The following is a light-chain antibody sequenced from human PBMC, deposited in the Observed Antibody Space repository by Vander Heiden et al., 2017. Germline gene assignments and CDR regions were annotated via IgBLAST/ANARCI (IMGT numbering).Light chain of an antibody. Sequence: QLVLTQSPSASASLGASVKLTCTLTSGHSSYAIAWHQQQSEKGPRYLMKVNSDGSHNKGDGIPDRFSGSSSGAERYLIISSLQSEDEAYDYCQTWGNGMDVFGSVTKVTVL. CDR2: VNSDGSH. CDR3: QTWGNGMDV. J-gene: IGLJ1*01. V-gene: IGLV4-69*01. CDR1: SGHSSYA.